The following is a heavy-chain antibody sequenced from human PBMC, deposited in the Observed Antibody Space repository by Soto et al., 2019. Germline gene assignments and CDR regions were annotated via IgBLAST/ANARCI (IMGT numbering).Heavy chain of an antibody. CDR3: AHIMITYGGVIGLDAFDN. Sequence: GXTLVTPTQTLTXTCTFSWFSLNTRGVGVVWIRQPPVKALEWLAVIYFDDYRRYSPSLNSRLTITKDTSRNQVVLTMTNMDPVDTATYYCAHIMITYGGVIGLDAFDNWGQGTMGTVSS. CDR1: WFSLNTRGVG. V-gene: IGHV2-5*02. J-gene: IGHJ3*02. D-gene: IGHD3-16*02. CDR2: IYFDDYR.